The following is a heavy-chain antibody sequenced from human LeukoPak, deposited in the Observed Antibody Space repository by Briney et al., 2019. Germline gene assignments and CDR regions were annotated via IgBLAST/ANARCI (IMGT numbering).Heavy chain of an antibody. CDR3: ARMAPTVARGMDV. D-gene: IGHD2-21*01. J-gene: IGHJ6*02. V-gene: IGHV3-74*01. Sequence: GGSLRLSCAASGFTFDDYGMTWVRQAPGKGLVWVSRINSDGSSTNYADSVKGRFTISRDNAKNTLYLQMNSLRAEDTAVYYCARMAPTVARGMDVWGQGTTVTVSS. CDR1: GFTFDDYG. CDR2: INSDGSST.